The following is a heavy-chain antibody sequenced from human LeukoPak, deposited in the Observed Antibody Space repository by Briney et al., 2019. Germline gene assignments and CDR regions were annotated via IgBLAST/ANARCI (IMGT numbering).Heavy chain of an antibody. J-gene: IGHJ4*02. Sequence: GGSLRLSCTTSGFMFSSYWMGWVRQAPGKGLECVGYIKQDGSEKYYADSVKGRFTISRDNSKNTLYLQMNSLRAEDTAVYYCASQPTYYDFWSGYVPSVFDYWGQGTLVTVSS. CDR2: IKQDGSEK. D-gene: IGHD3-3*01. CDR1: GFMFSSYW. CDR3: ASQPTYYDFWSGYVPSVFDY. V-gene: IGHV3-7*01.